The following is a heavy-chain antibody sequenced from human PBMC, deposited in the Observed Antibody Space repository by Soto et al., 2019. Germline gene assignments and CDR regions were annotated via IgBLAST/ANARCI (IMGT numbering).Heavy chain of an antibody. CDR3: VRGRVMITFGVVIVIDY. CDR2: INPNTGYT. D-gene: IGHD3-16*02. Sequence: VASVKVSCKASGYTFTSYDTNWVRQATGQGLEWMGWINPNTGYTDYAQKFQDRVTMTGNTSITTAYMELSSLRSEDTAVYYCVRGRVMITFGVVIVIDYWGQGSPVTVSS. V-gene: IGHV1-8*01. CDR1: GYTFTSYD. J-gene: IGHJ4*02.